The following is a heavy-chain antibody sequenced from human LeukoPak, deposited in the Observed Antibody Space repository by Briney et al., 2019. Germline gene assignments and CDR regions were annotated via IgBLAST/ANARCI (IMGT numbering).Heavy chain of an antibody. CDR1: GFTFSSNA. CDR3: AKDQGDSSGYPLYFFDY. J-gene: IGHJ4*02. D-gene: IGHD3-22*01. CDR2: TSGSGGIT. V-gene: IGHV3-23*01. Sequence: GGSLRLSCVASGFTFSSNAMSCVRQAPGKGLEWVALTSGSGGITYYADSVLGRFTISRENSKNTLYLQMNSLRAEDAAVYYCAKDQGDSSGYPLYFFDYWGRGTLVPVSS.